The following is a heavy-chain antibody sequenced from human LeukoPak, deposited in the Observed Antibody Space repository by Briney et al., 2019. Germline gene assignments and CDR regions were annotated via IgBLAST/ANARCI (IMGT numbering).Heavy chain of an antibody. V-gene: IGHV1-8*01. D-gene: IGHD2-15*01. CDR2: MNPNSGNT. Sequence: ASVKVSXKASGYTFTSYDFNWVRQATGQGLEWIGWMNPNSGNTGYAQKFQGRVTMTRDTSISTAYMELSSLRSEDTAVYYCARGTSCRGGSCYSDGYMDVWGKGTTVTVFS. CDR1: GYTFTSYD. CDR3: ARGTSCRGGSCYSDGYMDV. J-gene: IGHJ6*03.